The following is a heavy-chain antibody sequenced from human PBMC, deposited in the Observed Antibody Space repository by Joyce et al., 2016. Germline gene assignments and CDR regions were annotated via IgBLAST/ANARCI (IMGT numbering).Heavy chain of an antibody. V-gene: IGHV4-34*01. CDR1: GGSFSNDY. CDR2: INHSGRT. Sequence: QVHLQQWGAGLLKPSETLSLTCTVHGGSFSNDYWTWIRQSPDKELEWIGEINHSGRTNYNPSFKSRVIISVDTSKIEFSLNLTSVTAADRAVYYCARQGRSGDYYYGFDVWGPGTTVSVSS. D-gene: IGHD3-22*01. J-gene: IGHJ3*01. CDR3: ARQGRSGDYYYGFDV.